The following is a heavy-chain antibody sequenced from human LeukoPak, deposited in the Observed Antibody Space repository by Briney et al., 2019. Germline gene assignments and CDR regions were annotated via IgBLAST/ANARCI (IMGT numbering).Heavy chain of an antibody. D-gene: IGHD6-6*01. V-gene: IGHV4-4*07. J-gene: IGHJ4*02. CDR2: ITHSGGT. Sequence: SETLSLTCTVSGGSISSYYWTWIRQPAGEGLEWIGRITHSGGTNYNPSLKSRVTMSVDASKNQLFLKQTSVTAADTAVYYCAREGRRASPGYWGQGTLVTVSS. CDR1: GGSISSYY. CDR3: AREGRRASPGY.